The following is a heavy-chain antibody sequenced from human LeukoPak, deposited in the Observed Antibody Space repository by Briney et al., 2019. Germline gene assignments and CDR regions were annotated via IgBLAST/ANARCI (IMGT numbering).Heavy chain of an antibody. CDR3: ARDSRSPCGTAACYGPYFDY. CDR1: GFTFSTSS. J-gene: IGHJ4*02. D-gene: IGHD2-2*01. CDR2: IRCSSTTI. V-gene: IGHV3-48*01. Sequence: GGSLRLSCAASGFTFSTSSMNWVRQAPGKGLECISYIRCSSTTIYYADSVKGLFTISRDNAKNSVYLQMDSLRAEDTAVYFFARDSRSPCGTAACYGPYFDYWGQGTLVTVSS.